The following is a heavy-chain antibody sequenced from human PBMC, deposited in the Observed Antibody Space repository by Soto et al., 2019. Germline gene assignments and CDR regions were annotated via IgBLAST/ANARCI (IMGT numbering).Heavy chain of an antibody. CDR1: GGSFSGYY. J-gene: IGHJ4*02. CDR2: INHSGST. D-gene: IGHD4-17*01. V-gene: IGHV4-34*01. CDR3: ARCRTDGDYANLLFDY. Sequence: SETLSLTCAVYGGSFSGYYWSWIRQPPGKGLEWIGEINHSGSTNYNPSLKSRVTTSVDTSKNQFSLKLSSVTAADAAVYYCARCRTDGDYANLLFDYWGQGTLVAVSS.